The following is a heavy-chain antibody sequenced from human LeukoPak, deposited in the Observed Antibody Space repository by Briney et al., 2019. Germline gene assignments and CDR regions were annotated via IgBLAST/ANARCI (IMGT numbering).Heavy chain of an antibody. V-gene: IGHV3-23*01. Sequence: GGSLRLSCAASGFTFSSYGMSWVRQAPGKGLEWVSGISGSVRSTYYADSVKGRFTISRDNSKNTLYLQMNSLRAEDTAVYYCAKDRSGYSYGPEYYYYMDVWGKGTTVTISS. CDR3: AKDRSGYSYGPEYYYYMDV. D-gene: IGHD5-18*01. CDR2: ISGSVRST. CDR1: GFTFSSYG. J-gene: IGHJ6*03.